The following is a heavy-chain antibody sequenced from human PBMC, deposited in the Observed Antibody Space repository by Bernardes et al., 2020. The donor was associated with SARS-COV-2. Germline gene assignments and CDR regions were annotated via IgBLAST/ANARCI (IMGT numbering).Heavy chain of an antibody. CDR1: GGSISSADYY. D-gene: IGHD2-8*01. CDR2: IYYSGST. J-gene: IGHJ4*02. CDR3: VRENALAFDY. V-gene: IGHV4-30-4*01. Sequence: SEPLSLTCTVSGGSISSADYYWSWLLQPPGKGLESIGYIYYSGSTYYNPSLKSRFTISLDTSKSQFSLKLTSVTAADTAVYYCVRENALAFDYWGQRALVTVSS.